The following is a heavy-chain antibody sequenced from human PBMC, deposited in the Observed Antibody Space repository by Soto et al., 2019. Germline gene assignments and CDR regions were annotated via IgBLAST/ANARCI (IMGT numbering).Heavy chain of an antibody. CDR1: GYTLTELS. CDR2: FDPEDGET. V-gene: IGHV1-24*01. D-gene: IGHD4-17*01. CDR3: ATGVPTVTTIWYYYYGMDV. Sequence: PSVKVSCKVSGYTLTELSMHWVRQAPGKGLEWMGGFDPEDGETIYAQKLQGRVTMTEDTSTDTAYMELSSLRSEDTAVYYCATGVPTVTTIWYYYYGMDVWGQGTTVTVSS. J-gene: IGHJ6*02.